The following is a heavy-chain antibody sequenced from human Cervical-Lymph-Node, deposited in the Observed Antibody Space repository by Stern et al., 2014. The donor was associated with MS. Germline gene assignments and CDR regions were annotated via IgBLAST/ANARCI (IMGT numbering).Heavy chain of an antibody. CDR2: MSSTASPV. CDR3: ARARRGQDLVGLIDY. Sequence: VQLVQSGGGLVKPGGSLRLSCAASGFTFSNYNMNWVRQAPGTGLERVSSMSSTASPVYYADSVKGRFTISRDNAKKSLDLQMNSLRAEDTAVYYCARARRGQDLVGLIDYWGQGTLVTVSS. J-gene: IGHJ4*02. D-gene: IGHD6-6*01. V-gene: IGHV3-21*01. CDR1: GFTFSNYN.